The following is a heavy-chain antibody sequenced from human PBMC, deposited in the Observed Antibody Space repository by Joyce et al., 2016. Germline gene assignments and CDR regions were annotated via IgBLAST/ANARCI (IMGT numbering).Heavy chain of an antibody. V-gene: IGHV3-74*01. CDR2: INRDGSTT. J-gene: IGHJ6*03. D-gene: IGHD5-18*01. CDR1: GFTFSSYW. CDR3: AREYSYGDYMDV. Sequence: EVQVVESGGGLVQPGGSLRLSCASSGFTFSSYWMHWVRQAPGKGLVWVSRINRDGSTTNYADSVKGRFTISRDNAKNTLYLQMNSLRAEETAVYYCAREYSYGDYMDVWGKGTTVTVSS.